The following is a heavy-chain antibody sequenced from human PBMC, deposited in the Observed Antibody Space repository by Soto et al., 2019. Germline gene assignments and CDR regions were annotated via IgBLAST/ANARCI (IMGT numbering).Heavy chain of an antibody. CDR3: AIGTRNGWTCDF. V-gene: IGHV1-69*01. D-gene: IGHD1-1*01. Sequence: QVQVVQSGAEVKKPGSSVKVSCKASGGTFSNYAISWVRQAPGHGLEWVGGIIPLTETPVYAQTVQGRLTITADEITSAAYMGLSSLRSEDTAVYYCAIGTRNGWTCDFWGQGTLVTVSS. CDR2: IIPLTETP. CDR1: GGTFSNYA. J-gene: IGHJ4*02.